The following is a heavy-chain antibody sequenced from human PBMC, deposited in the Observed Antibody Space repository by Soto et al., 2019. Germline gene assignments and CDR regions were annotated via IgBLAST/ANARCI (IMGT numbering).Heavy chain of an antibody. CDR1: GGSFSGYY. CDR2: INQSGST. D-gene: IGHD2-2*01. Sequence: QVQLQQWGAGLLKPSETLSLTCAVYGGSFSGYYWSWIRQPPGKGLEWIGEINQSGSTNYNPSLTSRVSRSVDTSKNQFSLKLSSVTAADTAVYYCATAKPTSSWVCRSTSCNDADDWGQGTLVTVSS. J-gene: IGHJ4*02. CDR3: ATAKPTSSWVCRSTSCNDADD. V-gene: IGHV4-34*01.